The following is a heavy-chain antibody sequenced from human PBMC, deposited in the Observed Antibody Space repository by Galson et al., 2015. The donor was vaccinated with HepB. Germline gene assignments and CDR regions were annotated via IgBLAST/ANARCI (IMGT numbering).Heavy chain of an antibody. D-gene: IGHD4-23*01. V-gene: IGHV3-64D*06. CDR2: ISSNGGST. J-gene: IGHJ1*01. CDR1: GFTLSSYA. Sequence: SLRLSCVASGFTLSSYAMHWVRQAPGKGLEYVSAISSNGGSTYYADSVKGRFTISRDNSKNTLYLQMGSLRAEDTAVYYCVGGYSHHGIESEYFQHWGQGTLVTVSS. CDR3: VGGYSHHGIESEYFQH.